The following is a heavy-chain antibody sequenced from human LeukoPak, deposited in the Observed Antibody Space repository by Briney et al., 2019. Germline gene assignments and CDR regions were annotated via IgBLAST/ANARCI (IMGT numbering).Heavy chain of an antibody. CDR3: TLYNY. J-gene: IGHJ4*02. V-gene: IGHV1-3*03. CDR2: ISPDNGNA. Sequence: ASVRVSCKTSGYSFTSQDMHWVRQAPGQRLEWVGCISPDNGNAQYSQEFQGRVTITRDTSARTAYMELSSLRSEDMAVYYCTLYNYWGQGTLVTVSS. CDR1: GYSFTSQD. D-gene: IGHD2-2*02.